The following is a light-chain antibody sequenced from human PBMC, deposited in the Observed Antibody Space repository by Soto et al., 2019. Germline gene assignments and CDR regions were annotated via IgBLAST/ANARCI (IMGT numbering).Light chain of an antibody. V-gene: IGKV1-5*03. CDR2: KAS. J-gene: IGKJ4*01. CDR1: QSISSW. CDR3: QQYNSDQLT. Sequence: DIQMTQSPSTLSASVGDRVTITCRASQSISSWLAWYQQKPGKAPKLLIYKASSLESGVPSRFSGSGSGTEFTLTISSLQPDDVATYYCQQYNSDQLTFGGGTKVEIK.